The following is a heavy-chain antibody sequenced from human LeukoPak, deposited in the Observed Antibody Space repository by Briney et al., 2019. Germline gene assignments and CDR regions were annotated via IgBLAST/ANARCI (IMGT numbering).Heavy chain of an antibody. D-gene: IGHD3-3*01. V-gene: IGHV1-46*01. Sequence: ASVKVSCKASGYTFTSYYMHWVRRAPGQGLEWMGIINPSGGSTSYAQKFQGRVTMTRDTSTSTVYMELSSLRSEDTAVYYCARGQSGYDFWSGYPDFDYWGQGTLVTVSS. CDR1: GYTFTSYY. CDR3: ARGQSGYDFWSGYPDFDY. CDR2: INPSGGST. J-gene: IGHJ4*02.